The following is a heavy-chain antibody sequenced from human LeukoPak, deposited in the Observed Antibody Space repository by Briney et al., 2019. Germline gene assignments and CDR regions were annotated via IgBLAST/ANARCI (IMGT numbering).Heavy chain of an antibody. CDR2: ISYDGSNK. J-gene: IGHJ4*02. CDR1: GFTFSSYA. V-gene: IGHV3-30*04. Sequence: PGGSLRLSCAASGFTFSSYAMHWVRQAPGKGLEWVAIISYDGSNKYYADSVKGRFTISRDNSKNTLYLQMNSLRAEDTAVYYCAKLAPNFDYWGQGTLVTVSS. CDR3: AKLAPNFDY.